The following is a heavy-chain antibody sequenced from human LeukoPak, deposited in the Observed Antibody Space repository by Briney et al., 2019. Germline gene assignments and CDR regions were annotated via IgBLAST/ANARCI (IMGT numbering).Heavy chain of an antibody. Sequence: ASVKVSCKASGYTFTSYYMHWVRQAPGQGLEWMGIINPSGGSTSYAQKFQGRVTMTRDMSTSTVYMELSSLRSEDTAVYYCARVPDYYGSGSYYFNEVEPPDYWGQGTLVTVSS. D-gene: IGHD3-10*01. CDR2: INPSGGST. J-gene: IGHJ4*02. CDR1: GYTFTSYY. V-gene: IGHV1-46*01. CDR3: ARVPDYYGSGSYYFNEVEPPDY.